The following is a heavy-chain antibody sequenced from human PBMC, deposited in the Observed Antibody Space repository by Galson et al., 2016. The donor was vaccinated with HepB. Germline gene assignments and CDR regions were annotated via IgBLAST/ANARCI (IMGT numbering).Heavy chain of an antibody. Sequence: SVKVSCKASGYTFTSYHMHWVRQAPGQGLEWMGSVDPSGGSTNYAQKFQGRVTMTRDTSTSTLNIELRSLKSEDTAGYYCARGSWLAQNEYYFDFWGHGTLVTVSS. D-gene: IGHD6-19*01. CDR2: VDPSGGST. J-gene: IGHJ4*01. CDR1: GYTFTSYH. CDR3: ARGSWLAQNEYYFDF. V-gene: IGHV1-46*01.